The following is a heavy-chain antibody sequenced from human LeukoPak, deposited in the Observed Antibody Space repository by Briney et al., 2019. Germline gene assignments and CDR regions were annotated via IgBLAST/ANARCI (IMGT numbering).Heavy chain of an antibody. CDR2: ISAYNGNT. Sequence: VSVKVSCKASGYTFTSYGISWVRQAPGQGLEWMGWISAYNGNTNYAQKLQGRVTMTTDTSTSTAYMELRSLRSDDTAVYYCARVPLIWFGELCYFDYWGQGTLVTVSS. J-gene: IGHJ4*02. D-gene: IGHD3-10*01. CDR3: ARVPLIWFGELCYFDY. CDR1: GYTFTSYG. V-gene: IGHV1-18*01.